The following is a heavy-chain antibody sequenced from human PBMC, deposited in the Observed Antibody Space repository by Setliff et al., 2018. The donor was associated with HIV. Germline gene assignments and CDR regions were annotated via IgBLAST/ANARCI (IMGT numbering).Heavy chain of an antibody. V-gene: IGHV4-61*09. CDR2: IYSSGAT. J-gene: IGHJ4*02. CDR3: ARWTYYHASGSYRGKFDY. D-gene: IGHD3-10*01. CDR1: GGSITSGSYY. Sequence: SETLSLTCSVSGGSITSGSYYWIWIRQPAGKGLEWIGHIYSSGATNYNASLKSRVTMSVDMSNNQFSLKLRSVTAADTAVYYCARWTYYHASGSYRGKFDYWGQGTLVTVSS.